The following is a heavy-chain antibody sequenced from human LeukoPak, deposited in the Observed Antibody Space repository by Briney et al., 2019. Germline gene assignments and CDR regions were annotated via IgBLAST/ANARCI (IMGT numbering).Heavy chain of an antibody. Sequence: SETLSLTCTVSGGSISSYYWSWIRQPPGKGLEWIGYIYYSGSTNYNPSLKSRVTISVDTSKNQFSLKLSSVTAADTAVYYCARDRLTFGVDYWSQGTLVTVSS. CDR1: GGSISSYY. CDR3: ARDRLTFGVDY. V-gene: IGHV4-59*01. J-gene: IGHJ4*02. CDR2: IYYSGST. D-gene: IGHD3-16*01.